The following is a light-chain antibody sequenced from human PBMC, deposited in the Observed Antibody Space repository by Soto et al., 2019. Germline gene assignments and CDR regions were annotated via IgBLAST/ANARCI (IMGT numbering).Light chain of an antibody. CDR1: QSVSSN. CDR3: QQYNNWPRT. CDR2: GES. Sequence: EIVMTQSPATLSVSPGERATLSGRSSQSVSSNLAWYQQKPGQAPSPLIYGESPRATGIPARFSGSGSGTEFTLTISSLQSEDFAVYFCQQYNNWPRTFGGGTKVEIK. J-gene: IGKJ4*01. V-gene: IGKV3-15*01.